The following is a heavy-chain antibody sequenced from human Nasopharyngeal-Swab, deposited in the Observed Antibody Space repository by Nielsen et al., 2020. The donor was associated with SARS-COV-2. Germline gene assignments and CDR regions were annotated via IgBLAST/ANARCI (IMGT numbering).Heavy chain of an antibody. Sequence: GESLKISCAASGFTFSSYWMSWVRPAPGKGLEWVANIKQDGSEKYYVDSVKGRFTISRDNAKNSLYLQMNSLRAEDTAVYYCARDVRIFGVVIITYYYYMDVWGKGTTVTVSS. CDR2: IKQDGSEK. CDR3: ARDVRIFGVVIITYYYYMDV. D-gene: IGHD3-3*01. V-gene: IGHV3-7*01. J-gene: IGHJ6*03. CDR1: GFTFSSYW.